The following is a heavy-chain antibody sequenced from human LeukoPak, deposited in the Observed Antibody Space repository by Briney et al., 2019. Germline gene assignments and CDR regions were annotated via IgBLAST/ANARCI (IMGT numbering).Heavy chain of an antibody. CDR2: IYYSGST. CDR1: GGSISSSSYY. Sequence: SETLSLTCTVSGGSISSSSYYWGWIRQPPGKGLEWIGSIYYSGSTYYNPSLKSRVTISVDTSKNQFSLKLSSVTAADTAVYYCARGLGATTYWGQGTLVTVSS. V-gene: IGHV4-39*07. D-gene: IGHD1-26*01. J-gene: IGHJ4*02. CDR3: ARGLGATTY.